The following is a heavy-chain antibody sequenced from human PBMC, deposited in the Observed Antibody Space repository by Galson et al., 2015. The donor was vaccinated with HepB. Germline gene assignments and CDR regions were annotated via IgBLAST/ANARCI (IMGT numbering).Heavy chain of an antibody. Sequence: SLRLSCAASGFTFSSYGMHWVPQAPGKGLEWVAVISYDGSNKYYADSVKGRFTISRDNSKNTLYLQMNSLRAEDTAVYYCAKALGGSGWYLLDYWGQGTLVTVSS. V-gene: IGHV3-30*18. CDR3: AKALGGSGWYLLDY. CDR1: GFTFSSYG. J-gene: IGHJ4*02. D-gene: IGHD6-19*01. CDR2: ISYDGSNK.